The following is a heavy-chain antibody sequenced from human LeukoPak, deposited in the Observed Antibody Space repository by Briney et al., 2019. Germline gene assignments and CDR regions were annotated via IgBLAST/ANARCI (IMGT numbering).Heavy chain of an antibody. V-gene: IGHV3-74*01. CDR3: SRDTADDAFDI. Sequence: GGSLRLSCAASGFTFSNAWMSWVRQAPGKGLVWVSRINSDGSTTSYADSVKGRFTISRDNAKNTLYLQMNSLRAEDTAVYYCSRDTADDAFDIWGQGTMVTVSS. CDR2: INSDGSTT. CDR1: GFTFSNAW. J-gene: IGHJ3*02.